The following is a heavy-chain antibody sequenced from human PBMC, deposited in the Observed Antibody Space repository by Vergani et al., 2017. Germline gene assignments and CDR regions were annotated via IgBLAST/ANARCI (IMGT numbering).Heavy chain of an antibody. Sequence: QVQLQESGPGLVKPSETLSLTCTVSGGSISSYYWSWIRQPPGKGLEWIGYIYYSGSTNYNPSLKSRVTISVDTSKNQFSLKLSSVTAADTAVYYCARGDAEFDPWGQGTLVTVSS. CDR1: GGSISSYY. V-gene: IGHV4-59*01. CDR2: IYYSGST. J-gene: IGHJ5*02. CDR3: ARGDAEFDP.